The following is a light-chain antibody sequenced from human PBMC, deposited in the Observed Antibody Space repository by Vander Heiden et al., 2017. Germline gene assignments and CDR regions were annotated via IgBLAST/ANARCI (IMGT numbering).Light chain of an antibody. Sequence: QSVLTHPPSASGTPGQRVTIACSGSSSNIGSNTVNWYQQLPGTAPKLLIYSNNQRPAGVADRFSGSKSGTSASLAISGLQSEDEADYYCAAWDDSLNGLVFGGGTKLTVL. V-gene: IGLV1-44*01. CDR2: SNN. CDR1: SSNIGSNT. CDR3: AAWDDSLNGLV. J-gene: IGLJ3*02.